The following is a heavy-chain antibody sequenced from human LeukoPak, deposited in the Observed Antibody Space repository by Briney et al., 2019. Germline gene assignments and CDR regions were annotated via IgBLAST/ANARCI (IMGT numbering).Heavy chain of an antibody. V-gene: IGHV4-38-2*01. CDR1: GYSISSGYY. CDR2: IYHSGST. Sequence: SETLSLTCAVSGYSISSGYYWGWIRQPPGKGLEWIGSIYHSGSTYYNPSLKSRVTIPVDTSKNQFSLKLSSVTAADTAVYYCARHVTSIAAAGTVDYWGQGTLVTVSS. CDR3: ARHVTSIAAAGTVDY. D-gene: IGHD6-13*01. J-gene: IGHJ4*02.